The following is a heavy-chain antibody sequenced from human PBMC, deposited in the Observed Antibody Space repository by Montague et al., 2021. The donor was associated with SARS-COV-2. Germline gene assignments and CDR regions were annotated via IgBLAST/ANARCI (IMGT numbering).Heavy chain of an antibody. Sequence: CAISGDSVSGNSAAWNWIRQSPSRGLEWLGRTYSRSKWYYEYAVSLKSRITINPDTSKNQFSLQVKSMTPEDTAVYYCALAVAGRGGYDYWGQGTLVTVSS. CDR3: ALAVAGRGGYDY. D-gene: IGHD6-19*01. CDR2: TYSRSKWYY. V-gene: IGHV6-1*01. J-gene: IGHJ4*02. CDR1: GDSVSGNSAA.